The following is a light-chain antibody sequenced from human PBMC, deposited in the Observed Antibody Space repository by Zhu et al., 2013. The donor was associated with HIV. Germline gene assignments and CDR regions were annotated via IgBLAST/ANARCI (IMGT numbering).Light chain of an antibody. CDR3: LQHNAYPWT. Sequence: DIQMTQSPSTLSASVRDRVTITCRASQSISSWLAWYQQKPGKAPKLLIYDASSLESGVPSRFSGSGSGTEFTLTISSLQPEDFSTYYCLQHNAYPWTFGQGTKVEIK. V-gene: IGKV1-5*01. J-gene: IGKJ1*01. CDR1: QSISSW. CDR2: DAS.